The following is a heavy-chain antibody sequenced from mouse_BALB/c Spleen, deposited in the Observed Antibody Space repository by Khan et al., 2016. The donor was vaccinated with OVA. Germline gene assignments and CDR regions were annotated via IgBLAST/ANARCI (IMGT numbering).Heavy chain of an antibody. J-gene: IGHJ1*01. Sequence: VELVESGPGLVAPSQSLSITCTVSGFSLTSYGVHWVRQPPGKGLEWLGVKWTGGSTNYNSALMSRLSISKDNSKSQVFLKMNSLQTDDTAMYYCARYYGNYGWYFDVWGAGTTVTVSS. CDR1: GFSLTSYG. CDR3: ARYYGNYGWYFDV. D-gene: IGHD2-1*01. V-gene: IGHV2-9*02. CDR2: KWTGGST.